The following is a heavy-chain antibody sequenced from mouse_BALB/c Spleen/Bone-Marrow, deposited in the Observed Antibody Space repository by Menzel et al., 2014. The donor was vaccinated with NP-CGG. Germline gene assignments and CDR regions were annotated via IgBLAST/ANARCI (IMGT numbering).Heavy chain of an antibody. J-gene: IGHJ3*01. CDR2: ISSGGSYT. CDR3: TRDRYYGNSFAY. Sequence: EVKLQESGGGLVKPGGSLKLSCAASGFTFSSYTMSWIRPTPEKRLEWVATISSGGSYTYYPDSVKGRFTIFRDNAKNTLYLQMISLKSEDTAMYYCTRDRYYGNSFAYWGQGTLVTVSA. V-gene: IGHV5-6-4*01. D-gene: IGHD2-1*01. CDR1: GFTFSSYT.